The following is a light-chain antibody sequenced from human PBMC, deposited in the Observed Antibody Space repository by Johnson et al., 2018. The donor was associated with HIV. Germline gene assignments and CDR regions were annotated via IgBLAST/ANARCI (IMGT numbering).Light chain of an antibody. V-gene: IGLV1-51*01. J-gene: IGLJ1*01. Sequence: QSVLTQPPSVSAAPGQKVTISCSGSSSNIGNNYVSWYQQLPGTAPKLLIYDNNKRPSGIPDRFSGPKSGTSATLGITGLQTGDEADYYCGTWDSSLIACRYVFGTGTKVTVL. CDR3: GTWDSSLIACRYV. CDR1: SSNIGNNY. CDR2: DNN.